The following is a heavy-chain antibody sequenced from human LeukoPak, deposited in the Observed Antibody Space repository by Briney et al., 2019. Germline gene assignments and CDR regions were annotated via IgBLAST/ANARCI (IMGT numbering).Heavy chain of an antibody. CDR1: GYSFTTYG. V-gene: IGHV1-18*01. Sequence: GASVKVSCKASGYSFTTYGITWVRQAPGQGLEWMGWINPYNDITHYAQSLQGRVVMTADTSTNTVYMELRSLRSDDTAMYYCARVFHRRGNSRPNWFDPWGQGALVTVSS. J-gene: IGHJ5*02. D-gene: IGHD2/OR15-2a*01. CDR3: ARVFHRRGNSRPNWFDP. CDR2: INPYNDIT.